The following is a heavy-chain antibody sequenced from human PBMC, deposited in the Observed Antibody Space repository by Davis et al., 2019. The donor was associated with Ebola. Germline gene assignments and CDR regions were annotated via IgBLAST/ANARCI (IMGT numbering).Heavy chain of an antibody. CDR3: ARDLRYDSSGSDYYFYMDV. V-gene: IGHV4-59*01. J-gene: IGHJ6*03. D-gene: IGHD3-22*01. Sequence: PSETLSLTCTVSGGSISSFSWNWIRQPPGKGLEWIGYIFYSETNYNPSLKSRVTISVDTSKNQFSLNLSSVTAADTAVYFCARDLRYDSSGSDYYFYMDVWGKGTTVTVSS. CDR2: IFYSET. CDR1: GGSISSFS.